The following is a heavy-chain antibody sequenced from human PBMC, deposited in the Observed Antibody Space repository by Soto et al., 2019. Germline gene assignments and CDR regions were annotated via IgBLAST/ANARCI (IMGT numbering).Heavy chain of an antibody. CDR3: STILTWEARHYEGMDI. J-gene: IGHJ6*02. CDR1: GYTFTSYY. V-gene: IGHV1-46*01. CDR2: INPSGGST. D-gene: IGHD3-3*01. Sequence: ASLKVSCKASGYTFTSYYMHWGRQAPGQGLEWMGIINPSGGSTSYAQKFQGRVTMTRDTPTNTAYMELSSLRSEDTAVYYCSTILTWEARHYEGMDIWGQGTTVTVSS.